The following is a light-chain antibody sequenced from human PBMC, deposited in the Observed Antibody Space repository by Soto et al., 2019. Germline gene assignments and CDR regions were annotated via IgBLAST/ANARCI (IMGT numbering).Light chain of an antibody. Sequence: EIVLTQSPGTLSLSPGERATLSCRAIQSISSTSLAWYQQKPGQAPRLLIYGISSRATGIPDRFSGSGSGTDFTLTINRLEPEDFAVYFCQHYSNSLWTFGQGTKVDIK. CDR3: QHYSNSLWT. V-gene: IGKV3-20*01. J-gene: IGKJ1*01. CDR1: QSISSTS. CDR2: GIS.